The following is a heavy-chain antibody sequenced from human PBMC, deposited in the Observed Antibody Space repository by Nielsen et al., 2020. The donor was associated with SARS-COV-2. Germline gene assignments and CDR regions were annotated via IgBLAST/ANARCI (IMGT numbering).Heavy chain of an antibody. D-gene: IGHD3-10*01. CDR3: ARDRTLRVTMVRGVSPPPDAFDI. Sequence: SLKISCAASGFTFDDYAMHWVRQAPGKGLEWVSGISWNSGSIGYADSVKGRFTISRDNAKNSLYLQMTGLRAEDTAVYYCARDRTLRVTMVRGVSPPPDAFDIWGQGTMVTVSS. V-gene: IGHV3-9*01. J-gene: IGHJ3*02. CDR1: GFTFDDYA. CDR2: ISWNSGSI.